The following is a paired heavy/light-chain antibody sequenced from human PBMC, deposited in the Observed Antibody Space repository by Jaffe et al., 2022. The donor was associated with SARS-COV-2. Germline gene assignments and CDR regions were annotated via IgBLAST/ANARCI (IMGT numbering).Light chain of an antibody. CDR2: EVT. CDR1: SSDVGGYKY. J-gene: IGLJ1*01. V-gene: IGLV2-8*01. Sequence: QSALTQPLSASGSPGQSVTISCTGTSSDVGGYKYVSWYQQHPGKAPKLMIYEVTKRPSGVPDRFSGSKSGNTASLTVSGLQAEDEADYYCGSYAGGDNFVFGTGTRVTVL. CDR3: GSYAGGDNFV.
Heavy chain of an antibody. CDR3: ARENSGAKDY. J-gene: IGHJ4*02. D-gene: IGHD1-26*01. CDR1: GFTFSGFY. Sequence: EVQLVESGGGLIQPGGSLRLSCAASGFTFSGFYMQWVRQVPGKGLVWVSRISLDGRKTGYADSVKGRFTISRDNAKNTLYLQMSSLRAEDTGVYYCARENSGAKDYWGQGTLVTVSS. CDR2: ISLDGRKT. V-gene: IGHV3-74*01.